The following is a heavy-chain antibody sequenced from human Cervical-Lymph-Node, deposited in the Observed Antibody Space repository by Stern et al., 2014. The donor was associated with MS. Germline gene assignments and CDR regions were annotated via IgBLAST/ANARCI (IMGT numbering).Heavy chain of an antibody. J-gene: IGHJ4*02. CDR3: AKDNKGYEIDY. D-gene: IGHD2-2*01. Sequence: VQLVESGGGVVQPGRSLRLSCAASGFTFNSYGIHWVRQAPGKGLEWVALISFDGNNKYYADFVKGRFTISRDNSKNTLYLQINSLRAEDTAVYYCAKDNKGYEIDYWGQGTLVTVSS. CDR2: ISFDGNNK. CDR1: GFTFNSYG. V-gene: IGHV3-30*18.